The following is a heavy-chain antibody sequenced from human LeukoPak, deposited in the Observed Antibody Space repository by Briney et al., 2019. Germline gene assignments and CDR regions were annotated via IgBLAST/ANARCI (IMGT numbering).Heavy chain of an antibody. CDR2: FDPEDGET. Sequence: ASVKVSCKVSGYTLTELSMHWVRQAPGKGLEWMGGFDPEDGETIYAQKFQGRVTMTEDTSTDTAYMELSSLRSEDTAVYYCATAVSSYDYVWGSYRPGGAFDIWGQGTMVTVSS. J-gene: IGHJ3*02. V-gene: IGHV1-24*01. CDR3: ATAVSSYDYVWGSYRPGGAFDI. D-gene: IGHD3-16*02. CDR1: GYTLTELS.